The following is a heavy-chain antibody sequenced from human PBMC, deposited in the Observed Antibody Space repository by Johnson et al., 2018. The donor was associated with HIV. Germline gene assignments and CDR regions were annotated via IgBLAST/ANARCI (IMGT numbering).Heavy chain of an antibody. J-gene: IGHJ3*02. V-gene: IGHV3-11*04. D-gene: IGHD3-9*01. CDR1: GFIFSDYY. Sequence: VQLVESGGDLVKPGGSLRLSCAASGFIFSDYYMTWIRQAPGKGLESISYISSSGRTIYYADSVKGRFTMSRDNAKKSLYLQMNSLRAEDTAVDYCAREEGTDILTRGDAFDIWGQGTMVTVSS. CDR2: ISSSGRTI. CDR3: AREEGTDILTRGDAFDI.